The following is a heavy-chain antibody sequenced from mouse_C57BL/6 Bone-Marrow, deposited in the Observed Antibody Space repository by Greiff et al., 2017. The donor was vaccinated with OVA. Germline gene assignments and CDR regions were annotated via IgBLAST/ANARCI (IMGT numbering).Heavy chain of an antibody. CDR1: GYTFTGYW. J-gene: IGHJ3*01. Sequence: QVQLQQSGAELMKPGASVKLSCKATGYTFTGYWIEWVKQRPGHGLEWIGEILPGSGGTNYNEKFKGKATFTADTSSNTASMQLSSLATEDSAIYCCATYYSNSWFAYWGQGTLVTVSA. CDR2: ILPGSGGT. D-gene: IGHD2-5*01. CDR3: ATYYSNSWFAY. V-gene: IGHV1-9*01.